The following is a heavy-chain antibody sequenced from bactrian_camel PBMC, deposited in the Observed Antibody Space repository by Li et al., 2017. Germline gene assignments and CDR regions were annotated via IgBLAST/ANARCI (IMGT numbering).Heavy chain of an antibody. CDR2: IDAIGRTT. D-gene: IGHD5*01. CDR3: ETEGRRKFYWVTSCEVTR. Sequence: HVQLVESGGGLVQPGGSLRLSCAASGFTVSRQWMYWLRQAPGKGLDWVASIDAIGRTTYYADSVKGRFTISRDNAKNTVYLQMNSLKPEDTAMYYCETEGRRKFYWVTSCEVTRWGQGTQVTVS. J-gene: IGHJ4*01. CDR1: GFTVSRQW. V-gene: IGHV3S1*01.